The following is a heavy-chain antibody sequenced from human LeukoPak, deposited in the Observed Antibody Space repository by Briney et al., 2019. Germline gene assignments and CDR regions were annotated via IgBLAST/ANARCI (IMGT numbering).Heavy chain of an antibody. D-gene: IGHD4-17*01. CDR1: EITFNSYA. CDR3: AKDPYGDYWYFDL. Sequence: PGGSLRLSCTASEITFNSYAMSWVRQAPGKGLEWVSAISYDGARTYYADSVKGRFTISRDNSKNTLYLQMNSLRGEDTAVYYCAKDPYGDYWYFDLWGRGTLVTVSS. CDR2: ISYDGART. J-gene: IGHJ2*01. V-gene: IGHV3-23*01.